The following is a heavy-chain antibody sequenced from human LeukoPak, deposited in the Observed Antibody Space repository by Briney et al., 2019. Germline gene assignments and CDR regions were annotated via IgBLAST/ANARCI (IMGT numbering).Heavy chain of an antibody. CDR2: IVGSGGST. Sequence: GGSLRLSCAASGFTFSNYAMSWVRQAPGKGLEWVSAIVGSGGSTYYADSVKGRFSISRDNSKNTLFLQMNSLRVEDTALYYCSKWGDYDVLTGYYDSDFWGQGTLVTVSS. D-gene: IGHD3-9*01. V-gene: IGHV3-23*01. J-gene: IGHJ4*02. CDR1: GFTFSNYA. CDR3: SKWGDYDVLTGYYDSDF.